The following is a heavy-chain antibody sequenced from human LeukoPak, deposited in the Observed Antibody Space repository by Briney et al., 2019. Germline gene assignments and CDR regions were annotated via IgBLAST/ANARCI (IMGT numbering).Heavy chain of an antibody. J-gene: IGHJ4*02. D-gene: IGHD1-26*01. CDR1: GFTFSSYS. CDR3: ARGSDFDY. CDR2: ISSSSS. Sequence: GGSLRLSCAASGFTFSSYSMNWVRQAPGKGLERVSSISSSSSYADSVKGRFTISRDNAKNSLYLQMNSLRAEDTAVYYCARGSDFDYWGQGTLVTVSS. V-gene: IGHV3-21*01.